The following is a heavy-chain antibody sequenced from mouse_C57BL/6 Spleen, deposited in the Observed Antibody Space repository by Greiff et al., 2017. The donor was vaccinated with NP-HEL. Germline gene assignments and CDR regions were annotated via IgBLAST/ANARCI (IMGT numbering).Heavy chain of an antibody. Sequence: VQLQQSGAELVRPGASVKLSCTASGFNIKDYYMHWVKQRPEQGLEWIGRIDPEDGDTEYAPKFQGKATMTADISSNTAYLQLSSLTSEDTAVYYCTTRYYYGSAWFAYWGQGTLVTVSA. CDR1: GFNIKDYY. D-gene: IGHD1-1*01. J-gene: IGHJ3*01. V-gene: IGHV14-1*01. CDR3: TTRYYYGSAWFAY. CDR2: IDPEDGDT.